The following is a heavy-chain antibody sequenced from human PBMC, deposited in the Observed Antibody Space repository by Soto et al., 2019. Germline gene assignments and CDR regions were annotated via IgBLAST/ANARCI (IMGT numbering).Heavy chain of an antibody. V-gene: IGHV1-18*01. CDR1: GYTFTSYG. J-gene: IGHJ4*02. D-gene: IGHD2-2*01. Sequence: ASVKVSCKASGYTFTSYGISWVRQAPGQGLEWMGWISAYNGNTNYAQKLQGRVTMTTDTSTSTAYMEMRSLRSDDTAVYYCARDCSSTSCYFRWGQGTLVTVSS. CDR2: ISAYNGNT. CDR3: ARDCSSTSCYFR.